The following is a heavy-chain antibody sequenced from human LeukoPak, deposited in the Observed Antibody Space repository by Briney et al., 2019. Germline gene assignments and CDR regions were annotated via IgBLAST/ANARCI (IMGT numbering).Heavy chain of an antibody. J-gene: IGHJ5*02. Sequence: PSETLSLTCAVYGGSFSGYYWSWIRQPPGKGLEWIGEINHSGSTNYNPSLKSRVTISVGTSKNQFSLKLSSVTAADTAVYYCARGGGIDWFDPWGQGTLVTVSS. CDR2: INHSGST. CDR3: ARGGGIDWFDP. V-gene: IGHV4-34*01. D-gene: IGHD3-16*01. CDR1: GGSFSGYY.